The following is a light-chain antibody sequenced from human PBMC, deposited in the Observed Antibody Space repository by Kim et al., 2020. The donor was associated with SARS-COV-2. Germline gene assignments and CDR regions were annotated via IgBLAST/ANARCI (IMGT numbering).Light chain of an antibody. CDR3: QKYNSAPQT. J-gene: IGKJ1*01. V-gene: IGKV1-27*01. CDR1: QGISNY. CDR2: GAS. Sequence: DIQMTQSPSSLSASVGDRVTITCRASQGISNYLAWYQQKPGEIPKVLIYGASTVQSGVPSRFSGSGSGTDFTLTITSLQPEDVATYYCQKYNSAPQTFVQGTKVE.